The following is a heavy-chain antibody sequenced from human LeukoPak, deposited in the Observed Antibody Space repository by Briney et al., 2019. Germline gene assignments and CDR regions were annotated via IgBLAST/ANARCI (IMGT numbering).Heavy chain of an antibody. CDR3: ARAGYSSSWYSD. Sequence: PGGSLRLSCAGSGFTFSTYSMNWVRQAPGKGLEWVSDISRSSSTIYYADSVKGRFTISRDNAKNSLYLQMNSLRAEDTAVYYWARAGYSSSWYSDGGQGPLVTVSS. D-gene: IGHD6-13*01. J-gene: IGHJ4*02. V-gene: IGHV3-48*01. CDR2: ISRSSSTI. CDR1: GFTFSTYS.